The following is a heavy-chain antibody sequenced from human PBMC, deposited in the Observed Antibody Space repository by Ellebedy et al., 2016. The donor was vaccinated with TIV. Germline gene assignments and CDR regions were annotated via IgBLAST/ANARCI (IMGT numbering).Heavy chain of an antibody. CDR2: ISAYSGFA. CDR3: ARLGFGELRPDGSHDTDV. D-gene: IGHD3-10*01. Sequence: ASVKVSCKAFNHTFTNYGFTWVRQALGQGLEWMGWISAYSGFANYAQNLQDRVTMTTDTSTTTVYMELRNLRSEDTAVYYCARLGFGELRPDGSHDTDVWGQGTTVIVS. J-gene: IGHJ6*02. V-gene: IGHV1-18*01. CDR1: NHTFTNYG.